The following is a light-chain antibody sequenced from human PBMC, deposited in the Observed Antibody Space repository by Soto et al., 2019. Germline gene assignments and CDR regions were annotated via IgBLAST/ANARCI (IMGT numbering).Light chain of an antibody. CDR1: SSY. CDR3: CLYAGSYTSWV. J-gene: IGLJ3*02. Sequence: QSALTQPRSVSGSPGQSVTISCTGTSSYVSWYQQHPGKAPKPIIYEGTKRPSGVPDRFSGAKSGNTASLTISGLQAEDEADYYCCLYAGSYTSWVFGGGTKLTVL. CDR2: EGT. V-gene: IGLV2-11*01.